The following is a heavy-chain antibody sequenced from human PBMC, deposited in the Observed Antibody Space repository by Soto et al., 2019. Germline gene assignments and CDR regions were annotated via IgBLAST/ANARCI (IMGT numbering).Heavy chain of an antibody. Sequence: QVQLVESGGGVVQPGRSLRLSCAASGFTFSNFAMHWFRQAPGKGLEWVAVMSFDGTTKFYADAVKGRFTVSRDNSQNTLYPQVNSLRDEDTAVYYCAREGPEAFRSTSHIDYWGQGTLVTVSS. J-gene: IGHJ4*02. V-gene: IGHV3-30-3*01. CDR3: AREGPEAFRSTSHIDY. CDR1: GFTFSNFA. D-gene: IGHD1-26*01. CDR2: MSFDGTTK.